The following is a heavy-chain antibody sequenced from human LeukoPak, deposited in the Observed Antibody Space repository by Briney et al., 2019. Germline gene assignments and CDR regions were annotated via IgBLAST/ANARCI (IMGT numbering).Heavy chain of an antibody. CDR1: GYTFSGYY. J-gene: IGHJ4*02. CDR3: ARVGRAFTARSSFFDY. Sequence: ASVKVSCKASGYTFSGYYMHWVRQAPGQGLEWMGWINPNSGGTNYAQKFQGRVTMTRDTSIITAYMELIRLRSADTAVYYCARVGRAFTARSSFFDYWGQGTLVTVSS. D-gene: IGHD6-6*01. CDR2: INPNSGGT. V-gene: IGHV1-2*02.